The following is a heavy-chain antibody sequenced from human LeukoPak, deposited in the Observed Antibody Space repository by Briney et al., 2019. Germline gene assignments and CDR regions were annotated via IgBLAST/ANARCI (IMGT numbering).Heavy chain of an antibody. CDR1: GFTFSSYA. V-gene: IGHV3-23*01. Sequence: GGSLRLSCAASGFTFSSYAMSWVRQAPGKGLEWVSAISGSGGSTYYADSVKGRFTISRDNSKNTLYLQMNSLRAEDTAVYYCAKGRLDGSGSLSLVNFDYWGQGTLVTVSS. CDR2: ISGSGGST. CDR3: AKGRLDGSGSLSLVNFDY. D-gene: IGHD3-10*01. J-gene: IGHJ4*02.